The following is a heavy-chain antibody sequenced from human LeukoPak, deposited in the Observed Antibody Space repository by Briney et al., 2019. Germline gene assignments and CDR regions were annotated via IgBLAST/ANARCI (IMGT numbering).Heavy chain of an antibody. J-gene: IGHJ5*02. CDR2: ISSSCSTI. Sequence: GGSLRLSCAASGFTFSDYYMTWIRQAPGQGLEWVSYISSSCSTIYYADSVKGRFTISRDNAKNSLYLQMNSLRAEDTAVYYCARAPRFRLVGVPKGPFDPWGQGTLVTVSS. CDR3: ARAPRFRLVGVPKGPFDP. CDR1: GFTFSDYY. D-gene: IGHD3-10*01. V-gene: IGHV3-11*01.